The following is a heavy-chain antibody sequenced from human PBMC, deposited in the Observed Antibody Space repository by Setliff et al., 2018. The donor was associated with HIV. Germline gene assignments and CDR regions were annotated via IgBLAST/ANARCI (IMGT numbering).Heavy chain of an antibody. Sequence: GESLKISCAASGFTFSNYVINWVRQAPGNGLEWVAVIASHGNWHDYAASVKGRFTISRDTSRNKLYLQMNSLRVEDSALYYCARENNFDYWGQGTLVTVSS. CDR2: IASHGNWH. J-gene: IGHJ4*02. V-gene: IGHV3-30*03. CDR3: ARENNFDY. CDR1: GFTFSNYV.